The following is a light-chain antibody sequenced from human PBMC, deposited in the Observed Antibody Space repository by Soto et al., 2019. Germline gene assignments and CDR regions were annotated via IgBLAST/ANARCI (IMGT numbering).Light chain of an antibody. CDR1: QNIDHH. J-gene: IGKJ1*01. CDR2: AAS. V-gene: IGKV1-39*01. Sequence: DIQMTQSPSSLSASVGDRVTITCRASQNIDHHLNWYQHKPGRAPKLLMDAASRMQSGVPSRFSGSGTGTEFTLIINSLQPEDFATYYCRQSYSTTWTFGQGTRVEVK. CDR3: RQSYSTTWT.